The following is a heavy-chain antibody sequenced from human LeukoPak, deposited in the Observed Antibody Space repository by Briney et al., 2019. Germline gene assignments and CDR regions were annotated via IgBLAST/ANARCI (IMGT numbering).Heavy chain of an antibody. CDR2: ISGDGGST. CDR1: GFTFDDYA. J-gene: IGHJ4*02. CDR3: AIDSYCSGGSCYHFGY. V-gene: IGHV3-43*02. Sequence: GGSLRLSCAASGFTFDDYAMHWVRQAPGKGLEWVSLISGDGGSTYYADSVKGRFTISRDNSKNSLYLQMNSLRTEDTALYYCAIDSYCSGGSCYHFGYWGQGTLVTVSS. D-gene: IGHD2-15*01.